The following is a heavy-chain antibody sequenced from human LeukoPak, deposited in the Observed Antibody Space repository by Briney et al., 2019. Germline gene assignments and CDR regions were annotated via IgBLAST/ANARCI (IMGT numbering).Heavy chain of an antibody. CDR2: INPNSGGT. D-gene: IGHD3-22*01. CDR3: ARDYDSSGNYGMDV. V-gene: IGHV1-2*02. J-gene: IGHJ6*02. CDR1: GYTFTDYY. Sequence: ASVKVSCKASGYTFTDYYMHSVRQAPGQGLEWMGWINPNSGGTNYAQKFQGRVTMTRDTSISTAYMELSRLRSDDTAVYYCARDYDSSGNYGMDVWGQGTTVTVSS.